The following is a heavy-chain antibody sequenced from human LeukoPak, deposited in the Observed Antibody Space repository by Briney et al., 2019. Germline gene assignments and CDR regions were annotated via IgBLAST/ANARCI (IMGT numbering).Heavy chain of an antibody. J-gene: IGHJ4*02. CDR2: IKQDGSAK. CDR3: ATGEGH. CDR1: GFIFSSDW. V-gene: IGHV3-7*01. Sequence: GGSLRLPCSAAGFIFSSDWMKWVRQAPGKGLEWVATIKQDGSAKYYVDSVKGRFTISRDNAKKTLYLEMNTLRAEDTAVYYCATGEGHWGQGTLVTVSS. D-gene: IGHD2-21*01.